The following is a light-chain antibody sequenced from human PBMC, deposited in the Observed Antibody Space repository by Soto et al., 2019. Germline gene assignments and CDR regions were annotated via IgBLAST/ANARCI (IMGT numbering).Light chain of an antibody. CDR2: LNSDGSH. V-gene: IGLV4-69*01. J-gene: IGLJ3*02. CDR1: SGHSSYA. CDR3: QTWGTGTLLV. Sequence: QLVLTQSPSASASLGASVKLTCTLSSGHSSYAIAWHQQQPEKGPRYLMKLNSDGSHSKGDGIPDRFSGSSSGAERYLTISSLQSEDEADYYCQTWGTGTLLVFGGGTKLTVL.